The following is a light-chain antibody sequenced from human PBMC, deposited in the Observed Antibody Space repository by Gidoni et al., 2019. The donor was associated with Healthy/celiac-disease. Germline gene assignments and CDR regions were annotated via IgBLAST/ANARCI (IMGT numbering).Light chain of an antibody. CDR2: QDI. CDR3: QAWYSSTASYV. CDR1: KLGDKY. Sequence: SYALTQPPSVSVSPGQTASITCSGEKLGDKYSCWYQQKPGQSPVLVIYQDIKRPSGIPERFSGSNSGNTASLTISGTQAMDEADYYCQAWYSSTASYVFGTGTKFTVL. V-gene: IGLV3-1*01. J-gene: IGLJ1*01.